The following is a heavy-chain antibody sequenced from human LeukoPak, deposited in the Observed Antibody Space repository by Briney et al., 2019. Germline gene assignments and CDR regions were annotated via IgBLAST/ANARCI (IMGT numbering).Heavy chain of an antibody. D-gene: IGHD6-6*01. Sequence: ASVKVSCKASGYTFTGYYMHWVRRAPGQGLEWMGWINPNSGGTSYAQKFQGRVTMTRDTSISTAYMELSRLRSDDTAVYYCARDREAARLDYWGQGTLVTVSS. J-gene: IGHJ4*02. V-gene: IGHV1-2*02. CDR2: INPNSGGT. CDR1: GYTFTGYY. CDR3: ARDREAARLDY.